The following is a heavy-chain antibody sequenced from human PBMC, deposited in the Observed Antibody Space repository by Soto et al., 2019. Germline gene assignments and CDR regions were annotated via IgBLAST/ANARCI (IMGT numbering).Heavy chain of an antibody. CDR3: ATPIVAFY. D-gene: IGHD5-12*01. Sequence: QVQLVQSGAEVKKPGASVKVSCKASGYTFTSYAIHWVRQAPGQRLEWMGWINAGNGNTKYSQKFQVRVIITRDTSAGTAYMELRSLRSEDTAVYYCATPIVAFYWGQGTLVTVSS. J-gene: IGHJ4*02. CDR2: INAGNGNT. CDR1: GYTFTSYA. V-gene: IGHV1-3*01.